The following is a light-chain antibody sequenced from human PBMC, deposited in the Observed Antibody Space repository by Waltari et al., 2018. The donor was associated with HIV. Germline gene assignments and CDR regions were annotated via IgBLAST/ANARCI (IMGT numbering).Light chain of an antibody. Sequence: QSVLTQPPSVSGTPGQTVTISCSGSTSNIETEALYWYQQLPGTAPKLIIYGNYKRPSGVSDRFSCSKAGASASLVISGLRSEDEAHYYCVSYDSRLDERLFGGGTKLTVL. J-gene: IGLJ3*02. CDR3: VSYDSRLDERL. V-gene: IGLV1-47*01. CDR1: TSNIETEA. CDR2: GNY.